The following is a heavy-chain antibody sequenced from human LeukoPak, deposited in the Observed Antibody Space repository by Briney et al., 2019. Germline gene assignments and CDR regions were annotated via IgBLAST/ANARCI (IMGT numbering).Heavy chain of an antibody. J-gene: IGHJ4*02. CDR3: AKDLSPRIAVAGEVDY. V-gene: IGHV3-23*01. D-gene: IGHD6-19*01. CDR1: GFTFSSYA. CDR2: ISGSGGST. Sequence: GGSLRLSCAASGFTFSSYAMSWVRRAPGKGLEWVSAISGSGGSTYYADSVKGRFTISRDNSKNTLYLQMNSLRAEDTAVYYCAKDLSPRIAVAGEVDYWGQGTLVTVSS.